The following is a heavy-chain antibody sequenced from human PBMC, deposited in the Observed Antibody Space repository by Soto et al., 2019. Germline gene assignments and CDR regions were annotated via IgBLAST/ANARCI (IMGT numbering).Heavy chain of an antibody. CDR3: AKVDTAMVTTGLFYYYGMDV. J-gene: IGHJ6*04. D-gene: IGHD5-18*01. Sequence: RASVKVSCKASGGTFSSYAISWVRQAPGQGLEWMGGIIPIFGTANYAQKFQGRVTITADESTSTAYMELSSLRSEDTAVYYCAKVDTAMVTTGLFYYYGMDVWGKATTVTVSS. CDR2: IIPIFGTA. V-gene: IGHV1-69*13. CDR1: GGTFSSYA.